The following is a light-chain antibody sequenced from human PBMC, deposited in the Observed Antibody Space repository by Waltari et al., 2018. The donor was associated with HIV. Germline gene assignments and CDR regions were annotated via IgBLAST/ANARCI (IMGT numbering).Light chain of an antibody. V-gene: IGLV2-14*03. CDR3: SSYARNSPWL. J-gene: IGLJ2*01. CDR1: ASDFGDYNS. CDR2: DVT. Sequence: QSVLTQPASVSGAPGHSITISCTGTASDFGDYNSVSWYQQLPGKAPKLVISDVTQRPSGISHRFSGSRSGTTASLTMSGLQAEDEADYYCSSYARNSPWLFGGGTKLTVL.